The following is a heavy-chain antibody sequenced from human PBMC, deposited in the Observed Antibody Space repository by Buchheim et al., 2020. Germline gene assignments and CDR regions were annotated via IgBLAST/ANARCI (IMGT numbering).Heavy chain of an antibody. CDR1: GFTFSSYW. D-gene: IGHD1-26*01. J-gene: IGHJ4*02. V-gene: IGHV3-7*01. CDR2: IKQDGSEK. Sequence: EVQLVESGGGLVQPGGSLRLSCAASGFTFSSYWMSWVRQAPGKGLEWVANIKQDGSEKYYVDSVKGRFTISRGKAKNSRYLQMNSLRAEDTAVYYCARARRLPWEASLFDYWGQGT. CDR3: ARARRLPWEASLFDY.